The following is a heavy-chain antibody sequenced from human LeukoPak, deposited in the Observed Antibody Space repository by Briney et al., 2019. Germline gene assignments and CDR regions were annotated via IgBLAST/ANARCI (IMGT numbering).Heavy chain of an antibody. V-gene: IGHV4-30-2*01. J-gene: IGHJ4*02. CDR2: IYHSGST. CDR1: GGSISSGGYS. CDR3: ARAPLYDFALI. Sequence: SQTLSLTCAVSGGSISSGGYSWSWIRQPPGKGLEWIGYIYHSGSTYYNPSLKSRVTISVDRSKNQFSLKLSSATAADTAVYYCARAPLYDFALIWGQGTLVTVSS. D-gene: IGHD3-3*01.